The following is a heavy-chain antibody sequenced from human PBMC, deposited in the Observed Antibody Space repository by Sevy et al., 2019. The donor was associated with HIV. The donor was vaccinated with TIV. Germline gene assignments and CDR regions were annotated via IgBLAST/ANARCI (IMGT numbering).Heavy chain of an antibody. Sequence: GGSLRLSCSASGFTFSSYAMHWVRQAPGKGLEYVSAISSNGGSSYYADSVKGRFTISRDNSKNTLYLQMSSLRAEDTAVYYCVKGGYYYGSGSYDAFDIWGQGTMVTVSS. CDR2: ISSNGGSS. V-gene: IGHV3-64D*06. CDR3: VKGGYYYGSGSYDAFDI. CDR1: GFTFSSYA. D-gene: IGHD3-10*01. J-gene: IGHJ3*02.